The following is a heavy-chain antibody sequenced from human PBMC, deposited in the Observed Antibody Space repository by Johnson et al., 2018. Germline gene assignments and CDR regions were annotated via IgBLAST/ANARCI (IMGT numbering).Heavy chain of an antibody. D-gene: IGHD1-26*01. Sequence: EVQLVESGGGLVQPGRSLRLSCTASGFTFGDYAMSWFRQAPGKGLEWVGFIRSKAYGGTTEYAASVKGRFTISRDDSKSIAYLQMNSLRAEYTAVYYCAGGRWALRLGMDVWGKGPTVTV. CDR1: GFTFGDYA. CDR3: AGGRWALRLGMDV. CDR2: IRSKAYGGTT. V-gene: IGHV3-49*03. J-gene: IGHJ6*04.